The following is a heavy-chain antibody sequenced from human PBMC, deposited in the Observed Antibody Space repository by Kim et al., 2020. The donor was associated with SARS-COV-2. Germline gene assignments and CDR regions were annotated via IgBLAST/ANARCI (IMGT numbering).Heavy chain of an antibody. V-gene: IGHV3-33*01. Sequence: GGSLRLSCAASGFTFSSYGMHWVRQAPGKGLEWVAVIWYDGSNKYYADSVKGRFTISRDNSKNTLYLQMNSLRAEDTAVYYCASGAYSSGWYREDYFDYWGQGTLVTVSS. CDR2: IWYDGSNK. CDR1: GFTFSSYG. D-gene: IGHD6-19*01. J-gene: IGHJ4*02. CDR3: ASGAYSSGWYREDYFDY.